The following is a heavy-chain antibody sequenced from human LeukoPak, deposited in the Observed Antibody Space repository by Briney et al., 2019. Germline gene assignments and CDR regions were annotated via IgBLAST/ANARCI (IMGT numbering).Heavy chain of an antibody. CDR2: ISGSGGST. CDR3: AKDLPIAVAGSPDAFDI. J-gene: IGHJ3*02. V-gene: IGHV3-23*01. CDR1: GFTFSSYA. D-gene: IGHD6-19*01. Sequence: GGSLRLSCAASGFTFSSYAMSWVRQAPGKGLEWVSAISGSGGSTYYADSVKGRFTISRDNSKNTLYLQMNSLRAEDTAVYYCAKDLPIAVAGSPDAFDIWGQGTMVTVS.